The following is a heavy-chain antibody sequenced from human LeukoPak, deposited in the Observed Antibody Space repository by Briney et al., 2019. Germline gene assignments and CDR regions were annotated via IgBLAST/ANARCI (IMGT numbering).Heavy chain of an antibody. Sequence: GSLRLSCAASGFTFSSYSMNWVRQAPGKGLEWVSYISSSSSTIYYADSVKGRFTISRDNAKNSLYLQMSSLRSEDTAVYYCARASPNYYDSSGYYSPLEYWGQGTLVTVSS. D-gene: IGHD3-22*01. CDR3: ARASPNYYDSSGYYSPLEY. CDR1: GFTFSSYS. J-gene: IGHJ4*02. CDR2: ISSSSSTI. V-gene: IGHV3-48*01.